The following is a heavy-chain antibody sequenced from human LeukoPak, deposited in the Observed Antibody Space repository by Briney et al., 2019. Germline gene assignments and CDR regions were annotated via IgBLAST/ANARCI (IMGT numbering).Heavy chain of an antibody. Sequence: PSETLSLTCTVSGGSISSYYWSWIRQPAGKGLEWIGRIDKSGRTNYNPTLKSRVTMSVDTSKNQFSLKLNSMTAADTAVYYCASGPIRRPLVWGQGTTVTVSS. CDR3: ASGPIRRPLV. V-gene: IGHV4-4*07. CDR1: GGSISSYY. CDR2: IDKSGRT. J-gene: IGHJ6*02. D-gene: IGHD4-17*01.